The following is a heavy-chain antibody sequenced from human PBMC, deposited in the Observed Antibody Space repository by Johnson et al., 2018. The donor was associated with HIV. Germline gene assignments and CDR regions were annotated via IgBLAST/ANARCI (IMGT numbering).Heavy chain of an antibody. V-gene: IGHV3-66*01. D-gene: IGHD4-17*01. CDR1: GFTFDDYA. CDR2: LYSGGST. CDR3: ARDVTKDAFDI. J-gene: IGHJ3*02. Sequence: VQLVESGGGLVQPARSLRLSCAASGFTFDDYAMNWVRQAPGKGLEWVSVLYSGGSTYYADSVKGRFTISRDNSKNTLYLQMNSLRAEDTAVYYCARDVTKDAFDIWGQGTMVTVSS.